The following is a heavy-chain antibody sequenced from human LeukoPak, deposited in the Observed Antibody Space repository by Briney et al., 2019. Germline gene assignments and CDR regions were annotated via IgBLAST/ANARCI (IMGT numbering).Heavy chain of an antibody. J-gene: IGHJ4*02. Sequence: GASVKVSCKASGYTFSSYGISWVRQAPGQGLEWVGWISVYNGKTNYARKLQGRVTVTADTSTSTAYMELRSLTSDDTAVYYCARDPDYWGQGTLVTVSS. V-gene: IGHV1-18*01. CDR2: ISVYNGKT. CDR3: ARDPDY. CDR1: GYTFSSYG.